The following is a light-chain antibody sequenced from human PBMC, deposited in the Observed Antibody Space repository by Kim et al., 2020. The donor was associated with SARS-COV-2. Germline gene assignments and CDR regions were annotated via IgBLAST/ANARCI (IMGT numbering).Light chain of an antibody. J-gene: IGKJ1*01. V-gene: IGKV3-20*01. CDR2: AAS. CDR1: HSVSANY. Sequence: DSELTQSPGTLSLSQGERATLTCRASHSVSANYLAWYQQRPDQPPRLLIYAASSRGTGSPDRFSGSGYVRDFTLTISRLGPEDSALYYCQQYESSHWTFCQRTKVDIK. CDR3: QQYESSHWT.